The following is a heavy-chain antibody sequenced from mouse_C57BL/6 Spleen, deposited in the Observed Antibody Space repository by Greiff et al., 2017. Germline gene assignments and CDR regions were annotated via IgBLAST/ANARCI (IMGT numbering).Heavy chain of an antibody. V-gene: IGHV1-39*01. CDR2: INPNYGTT. CDR3: ARGGRNPYYFDY. CDR1: GYSFTDYN. Sequence: VQLQQSGPELVKPGASVKISCKASGYSFTDYNMNWVKQSHGNSLEWIGIINPNYGTTSYNQKFKGKATLTVDQSSSTTYMQLNSLTSADAAVFYCARGGRNPYYFDYWGQGTTLTVSS. J-gene: IGHJ2*01. D-gene: IGHD2-1*01.